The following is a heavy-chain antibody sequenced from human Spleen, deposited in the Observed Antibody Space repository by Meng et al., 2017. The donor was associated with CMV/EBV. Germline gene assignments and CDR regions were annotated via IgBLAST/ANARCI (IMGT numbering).Heavy chain of an antibody. J-gene: IGHJ5*02. Sequence: SGGTVSSYTISWVRKAPGQGLEWMGRIIPILGIANYAQKFQGRVTITADKSTSTAYMELSSLRSEDTAVYYCARGSGSHGPSNWFDPWGQGTLVTVSS. CDR3: ARGSGSHGPSNWFDP. D-gene: IGHD1-26*01. CDR2: IIPILGIA. V-gene: IGHV1-69*02. CDR1: GGTVSSYT.